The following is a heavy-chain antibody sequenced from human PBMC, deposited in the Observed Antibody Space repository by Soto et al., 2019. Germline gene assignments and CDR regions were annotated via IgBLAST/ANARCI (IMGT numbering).Heavy chain of an antibody. Sequence: ASVKVSCKASGYTFTGYYMHWVRQAPGQGLEWMGWINPNSGGTNYAQKFQGWVTMTRDTSISTAYMELSRLRSDDTAVYYCARDKGYSPPQTYGMDVWGQGTTVTVSS. D-gene: IGHD6-13*01. CDR1: GYTFTGYY. V-gene: IGHV1-2*04. J-gene: IGHJ6*02. CDR2: INPNSGGT. CDR3: ARDKGYSPPQTYGMDV.